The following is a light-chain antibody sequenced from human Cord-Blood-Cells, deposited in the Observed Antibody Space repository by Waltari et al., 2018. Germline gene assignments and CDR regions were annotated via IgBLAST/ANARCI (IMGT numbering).Light chain of an antibody. CDR3: CSYAGSSTWV. Sequence: QSALTQPASVSGSPGQSITISCPGTSSDVGGYNLVSWYQRDPGKAPKLMIYEGSKRPSGVSNRFSGSKSGNTASLTISGLQAEDEADYYCCSYAGSSTWVFGGGTKLTVL. CDR1: SSDVGGYNL. V-gene: IGLV2-23*01. J-gene: IGLJ3*02. CDR2: EGS.